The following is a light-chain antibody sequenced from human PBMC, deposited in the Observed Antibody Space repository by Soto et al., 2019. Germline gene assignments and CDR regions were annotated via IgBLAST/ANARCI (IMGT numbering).Light chain of an antibody. V-gene: IGKV1-27*01. CDR1: QGIANY. Sequence: ISSTLGCRVTLTRRASQGIANYLAWYQHKPGKVPNLLIYAASTLQSGVPSRFSGGGSGTYFTRSIRSLQPGDFIPDYWQLGSSTPCSFCHGTRLEIK. CDR2: AAS. J-gene: IGKJ5*01. CDR3: QLGSSTPCS.